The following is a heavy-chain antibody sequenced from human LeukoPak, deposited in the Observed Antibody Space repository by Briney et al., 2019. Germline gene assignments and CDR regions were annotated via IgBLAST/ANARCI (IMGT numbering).Heavy chain of an antibody. V-gene: IGHV3-43D*04. CDR2: IRWDGGST. D-gene: IGHD1-26*01. CDR3: AKDGGLYSGSYYIDY. Sequence: PGGSLRLSCAASGFTFDDYAMHWVRQAPGKGLGWVSLIRWDGGSTYYADSVKGRFTISRDNSKNSLYLQMNSLRAEDTALYYCAKDGGLYSGSYYIDYWGQGTLVTVSS. CDR1: GFTFDDYA. J-gene: IGHJ4*02.